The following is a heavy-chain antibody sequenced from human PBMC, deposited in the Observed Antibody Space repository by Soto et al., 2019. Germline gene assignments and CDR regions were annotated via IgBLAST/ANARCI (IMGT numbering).Heavy chain of an antibody. CDR1: GGSISSSSYY. V-gene: IGHV4-39*01. CDR2: LYYSGGT. CDR3: ARQQTGYCSSTSCYQIDY. Sequence: QLQLQESGPGLVKPSETLSLTCTVSGGSISSSSYYWGWIRQPPGKGLEWIGSLYYSGGTYYNPTLKRRVTTSLDTSTNHFSLSLSSVTAADTAVYYCARQQTGYCSSTSCYQIDYWGQGTLVTVSS. D-gene: IGHD2-2*03. J-gene: IGHJ4*02.